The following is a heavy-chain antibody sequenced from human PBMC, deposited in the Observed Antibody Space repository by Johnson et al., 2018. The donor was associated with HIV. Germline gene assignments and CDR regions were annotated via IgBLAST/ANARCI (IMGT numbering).Heavy chain of an antibody. CDR3: AKEARRYYDILTSGAFDI. D-gene: IGHD3-9*01. CDR1: GFIFSDHY. Sequence: QVQVVESGGGLVKPGGSLRLSCAASGFIFSDHYMSWVRQAPGKGLEWVSYISGSGGAIYYAASVQGRFTISRGNAKNSLYLQMNSLRAEDTAVYYCAKEARRYYDILTSGAFDIWGQGTMVTVSS. V-gene: IGHV3-11*04. CDR2: ISGSGGAI. J-gene: IGHJ3*02.